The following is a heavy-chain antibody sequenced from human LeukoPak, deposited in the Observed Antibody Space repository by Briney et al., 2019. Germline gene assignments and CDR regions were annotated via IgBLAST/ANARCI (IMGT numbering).Heavy chain of an antibody. CDR1: GGSITSYY. Sequence: SETLTLTCTVSGGSITSYYWSWIRQPPGKGLEWLGYIYFSGITNYNPSLKSRVTISVDTSKNQFSLKLSSVTAADTAVYYCASSSGLNWFDPWGQGTLVTVSS. J-gene: IGHJ5*02. V-gene: IGHV4-4*08. CDR2: IYFSGIT. D-gene: IGHD6-19*01. CDR3: ASSSGLNWFDP.